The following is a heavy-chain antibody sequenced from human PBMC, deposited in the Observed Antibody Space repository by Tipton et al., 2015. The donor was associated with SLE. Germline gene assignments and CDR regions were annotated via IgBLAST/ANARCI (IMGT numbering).Heavy chain of an antibody. CDR1: GFTFSSYG. CDR2: IWYDGSDK. CDR3: AKDRQTTVTTTFDY. J-gene: IGHJ4*02. D-gene: IGHD4-17*01. V-gene: IGHV3-30*18. Sequence: SLRLSCAAFGFTFSSYGMHWVRQAPGKGPEWVAVIWYDGSDKHYADSVRGRFTISRDNSKDTLFLQMNSLSSEDTAVYYCAKDRQTTVTTTFDYWGQGVLVTVSS.